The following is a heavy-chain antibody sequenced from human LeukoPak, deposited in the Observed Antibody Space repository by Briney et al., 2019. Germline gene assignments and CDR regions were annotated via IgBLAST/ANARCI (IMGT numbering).Heavy chain of an antibody. V-gene: IGHV4-59*12. CDR2: IYYSGST. Sequence: SETLSLTCTVSGGSISSYYWSWIRQPPGKGLEWIGYIYYSGSTNYNPSLKSRVTISVDTSKNQFSLKLSSVTAADTAVYYCAREGRYYDYVWGKVDYWGQGTLVTVSS. D-gene: IGHD3-16*01. CDR1: GGSISSYY. CDR3: AREGRYYDYVWGKVDY. J-gene: IGHJ4*02.